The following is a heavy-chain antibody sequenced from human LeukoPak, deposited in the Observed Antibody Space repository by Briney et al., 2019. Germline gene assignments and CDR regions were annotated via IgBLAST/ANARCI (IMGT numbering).Heavy chain of an antibody. V-gene: IGHV3-23*01. Sequence: PGGSLRLSCAASGFTFSTFAMTWARQAPGKGLEWVSTFSPDGIHYADSVKGRFAISRDDSMSTLFLQMNSLRAEDTAIYYCPKDYARGGCSLAHCNPIDSWGQGTLVTVSS. CDR3: PKDYARGGCSLAHCNPIDS. J-gene: IGHJ4*02. CDR1: GFTFSTFA. D-gene: IGHD2-15*01. CDR2: FSPDGI.